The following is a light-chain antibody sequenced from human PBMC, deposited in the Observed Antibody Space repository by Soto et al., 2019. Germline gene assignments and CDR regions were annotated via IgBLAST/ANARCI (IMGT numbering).Light chain of an antibody. V-gene: IGKV3D-15*01. CDR3: QQYHEWPLT. CDR2: GAS. Sequence: EIVMTQSPATLSVSPGERATLSCRASQNIGSQLGWYQQKPGQTPRLLIYGASTRATGISGRFSGSGSGTDFTLTISNLQSVDFAVYYCQQYHEWPLTFGGGTKVEIK. CDR1: QNIGSQ. J-gene: IGKJ4*01.